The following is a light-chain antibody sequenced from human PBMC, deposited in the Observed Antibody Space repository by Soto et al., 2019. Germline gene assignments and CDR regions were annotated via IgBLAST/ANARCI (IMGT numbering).Light chain of an antibody. CDR1: SSDLAIYNY. V-gene: IGLV2-14*01. J-gene: IGLJ1*01. CDR3: TAFSANRVYL. CDR2: QVT. Sequence: QSVLAQPASVSGSPGQSITISCTGTSSDLAIYNYVSWYQQQPGKAPKLMIYQVTNRPSGVSNRFSGSRSGLTASLTISGLQAEDEADYYCTAFSANRVYLFGPGTKVTVL.